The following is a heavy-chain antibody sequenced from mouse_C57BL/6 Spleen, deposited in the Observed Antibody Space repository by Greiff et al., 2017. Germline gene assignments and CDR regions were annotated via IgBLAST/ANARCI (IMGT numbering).Heavy chain of an antibody. CDR2: IDPSDSET. J-gene: IGHJ3*01. CDR1: GYTFTSYW. V-gene: IGHV1-52*01. D-gene: IGHD2-1*01. Sequence: QVQLQQPGAELVRPGSSVKLSCKASGYTFTSYWMHWVKQRPIPGLEWIGNIDPSDSETHYNQQFKDKATLTVDKSSSTAYMQLSSLTAEDSAVYYCARGGGNGFWFAYWCQGTLVTVSA. CDR3: ARGGGNGFWFAY.